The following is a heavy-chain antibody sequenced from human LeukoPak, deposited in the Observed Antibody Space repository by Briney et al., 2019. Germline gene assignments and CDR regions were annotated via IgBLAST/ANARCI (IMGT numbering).Heavy chain of an antibody. Sequence: PGASLRLACAASGFTFSSYSMSCVRHPPGEGLGWVSSISSSSSYIYYADSVKGRFTISRDNAKNSLYLQMNSLRAEDTAVYYCARDPDEDSSGLPGYWGQGTLVTVSS. J-gene: IGHJ4*02. CDR3: ARDPDEDSSGLPGY. V-gene: IGHV3-21*01. CDR2: ISSSSSYI. D-gene: IGHD3-22*01. CDR1: GFTFSSYS.